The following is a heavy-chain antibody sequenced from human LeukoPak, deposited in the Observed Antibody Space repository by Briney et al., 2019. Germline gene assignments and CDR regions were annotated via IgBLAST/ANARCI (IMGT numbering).Heavy chain of an antibody. CDR1: VYSFTRYW. CDR2: IYPGDSDT. D-gene: IGHD5-12*01. J-gene: IGHJ6*03. CDR3: ARHAGGYSSYDENYYYYYMDV. Sequence: GEALKISCKGSVYSFTRYWIGWVRQMLGRGLEWMGIIYPGDSDTRYSPSFQGQVTISADKSISTAYLQWSSLKASDTAMYYCARHAGGYSSYDENYYYYYMDVWGKGTTVTVSS. V-gene: IGHV5-51*01.